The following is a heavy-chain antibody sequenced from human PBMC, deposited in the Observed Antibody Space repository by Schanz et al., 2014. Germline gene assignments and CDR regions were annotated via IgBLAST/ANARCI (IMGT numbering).Heavy chain of an antibody. D-gene: IGHD3-3*01. J-gene: IGHJ4*02. V-gene: IGHV4-39*01. Sequence: QLHLQESGPGLAKPSETLSLICSVSGGSISTSSRYWGWIRQSPGKGLEWLGSLYYTGKTHYNPSLKSQVTISLDTPKNQFSLTLPSVTAADTAVYYCVRHGNYEFWHGPTPQFENWGQGTLVTVS. CDR3: VRHGNYEFWHGPTPQFEN. CDR1: GGSISTSSRY. CDR2: LYYTGKT.